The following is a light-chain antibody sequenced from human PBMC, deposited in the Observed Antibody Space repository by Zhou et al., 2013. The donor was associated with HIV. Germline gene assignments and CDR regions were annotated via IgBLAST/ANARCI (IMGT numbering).Light chain of an antibody. J-gene: IGKJ4*01. CDR3: QQGLT. CDR2: ATS. V-gene: IGKV1-17*01. CDR1: QGIRND. Sequence: DIQMTQSPSSLSASVGDRVTITCRASQGIRNDLGWYQQKPGKAPNLLIYATSSLQSGVPSRFSGSASGTDFTLTITSLQPEDFATYYCQQGLTFGGGTKVEIK.